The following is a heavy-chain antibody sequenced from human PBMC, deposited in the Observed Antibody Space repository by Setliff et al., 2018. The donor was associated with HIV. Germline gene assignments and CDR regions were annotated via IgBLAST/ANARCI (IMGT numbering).Heavy chain of an antibody. CDR3: ARDDTFDM. J-gene: IGHJ3*02. CDR1: VYTFTDYY. V-gene: IGHV1-2*06. Sequence: ASVKVSCKASVYTFTDYYLHWVRQAPGQGLQWVGRIDPNSGGTILAQTFQGRVTMARDTSISTVYMDLRRLTSGDTAVYYCARDDTFDMWGQGTAVTVSS. CDR2: IDPNSGGT.